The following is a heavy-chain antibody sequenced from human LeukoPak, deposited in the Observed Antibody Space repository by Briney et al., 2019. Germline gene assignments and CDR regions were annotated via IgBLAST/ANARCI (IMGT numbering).Heavy chain of an antibody. CDR2: ISSSGSTI. CDR1: GFTFSSYE. V-gene: IGHV3-48*03. CDR3: ARYCSGGDCRGAFDI. Sequence: GGSLRLSCAASGFTFSSYEMNWVRQAPGKGLEWVSYISSSGSTIYYADSVKGRFTISRDNTKNSLYLQMNSLRAEDTAVYYCARYCSGGDCRGAFDIWGQGTMVTVSS. D-gene: IGHD2-15*01. J-gene: IGHJ3*02.